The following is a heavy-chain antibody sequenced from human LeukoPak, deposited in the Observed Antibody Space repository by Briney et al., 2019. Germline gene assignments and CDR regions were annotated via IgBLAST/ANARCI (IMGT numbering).Heavy chain of an antibody. CDR2: ISSSSSTI. J-gene: IGHJ5*02. V-gene: IGHV3-48*01. CDR3: ARDHSSGWYLGWFDP. D-gene: IGHD6-19*01. Sequence: GGSLRLSCAASGFTFSSYSMNWVRQAPGKGLEWVSYISSSSSTIYYADSAKGRFTISRDNAKNSLYLQMNSLRAEDTAVYYCARDHSSGWYLGWFDPWGQGTLVTVSS. CDR1: GFTFSSYS.